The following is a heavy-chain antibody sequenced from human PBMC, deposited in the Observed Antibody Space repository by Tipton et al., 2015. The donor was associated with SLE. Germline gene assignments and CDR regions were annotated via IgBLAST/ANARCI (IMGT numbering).Heavy chain of an antibody. V-gene: IGHV3-48*03. CDR1: GFMFSSYE. CDR3: VRAGSVSRGWFDP. J-gene: IGHJ5*02. D-gene: IGHD4-17*01. Sequence: SLRLSCAASGFMFSSYEMNWVRQAPGKGLEWVSGISASGDFTSYADSVKGRFTISRDNAENSVYLQMNGLRAEDTAVYYCVRAGSVSRGWFDPWGQGTLVTVSS. CDR2: ISASGDFT.